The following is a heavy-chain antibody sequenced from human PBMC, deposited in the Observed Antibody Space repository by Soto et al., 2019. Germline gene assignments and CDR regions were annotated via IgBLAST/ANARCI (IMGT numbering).Heavy chain of an antibody. J-gene: IGHJ4*02. V-gene: IGHV1-69*13. CDR3: ARDAHYYDSSGSPSPLDY. Sequence: SVKVSCKASGGTFSSYSISWVRQAPGQGLEWMGGIIPIFGTANYAQKFQGRVTITADESTGTAYMELSSLRSEDTAVYYCARDAHYYDSSGSPSPLDYWGQGTLVTVSS. D-gene: IGHD3-22*01. CDR2: IIPIFGTA. CDR1: GGTFSSYS.